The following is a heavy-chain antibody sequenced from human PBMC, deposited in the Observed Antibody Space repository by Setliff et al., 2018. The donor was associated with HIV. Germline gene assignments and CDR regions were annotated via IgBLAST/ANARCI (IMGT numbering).Heavy chain of an antibody. CDR1: GDSISSYY. V-gene: IGHV4-4*08. CDR3: ARDRRGYYYGSGSCYMDV. Sequence: LSLTCTVSGDSISSYYWSWIRRPPGKGLEWIGYIYTSGITDYNPSLKSRVTISGDTSKNQFSLELSSVTAADTAVYYCARDRRGYYYGSGSCYMDVWGTGTTVTVSS. CDR2: IYTSGIT. D-gene: IGHD3-10*01. J-gene: IGHJ6*03.